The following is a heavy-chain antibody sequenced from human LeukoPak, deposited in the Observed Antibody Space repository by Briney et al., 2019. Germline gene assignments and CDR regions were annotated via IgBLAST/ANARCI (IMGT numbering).Heavy chain of an antibody. D-gene: IGHD2-15*01. V-gene: IGHV1-18*01. CDR1: GYTFTSYG. J-gene: IGHJ6*02. Sequence: ASVKVSCKASGYTFTSYGISWVRQAPGQGLEWMGWISAYNGNTNYAQKLQGRVTMTTDTSTSTAYMELRSLRSDDTAVYYCARDGASYCSGGSCHSDSYYYGMDVWGQGTTVTVSS. CDR2: ISAYNGNT. CDR3: ARDGASYCSGGSCHSDSYYYGMDV.